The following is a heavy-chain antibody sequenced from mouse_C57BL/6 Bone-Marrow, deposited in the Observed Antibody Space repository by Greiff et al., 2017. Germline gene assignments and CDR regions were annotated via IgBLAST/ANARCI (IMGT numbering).Heavy chain of an antibody. D-gene: IGHD2-4*01. Sequence: VQLQESGPGLVAPSQCLSITCTVSGFSLTSYGVDWVRQSPGKGLEWLGVIWGVGSTNYNSALKSRLSISKDNSKSQVFFKMNSLQTDDTAMYYCASVGLRASYWGQGTLVTVSA. CDR1: GFSLTSYG. CDR3: ASVGLRASY. J-gene: IGHJ3*01. CDR2: IWGVGST. V-gene: IGHV2-6*01.